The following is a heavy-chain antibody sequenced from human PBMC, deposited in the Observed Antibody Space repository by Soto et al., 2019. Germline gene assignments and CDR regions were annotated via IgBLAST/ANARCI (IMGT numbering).Heavy chain of an antibody. Sequence: GGSLRLSCAASGFTFSSYGMHWVRQAPGKGLEWVAVISYDGSNKYYADSVKGRFTISRDNSKNTLYLQMNSLRAEDTAVYYCAKDIVVVPYFSPTFDYWGQGTLVTVSS. D-gene: IGHD2-2*01. CDR1: GFTFSSYG. V-gene: IGHV3-30*18. CDR2: ISYDGSNK. J-gene: IGHJ4*02. CDR3: AKDIVVVPYFSPTFDY.